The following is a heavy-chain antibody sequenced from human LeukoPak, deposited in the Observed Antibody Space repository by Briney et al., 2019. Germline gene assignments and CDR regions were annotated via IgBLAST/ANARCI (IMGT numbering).Heavy chain of an antibody. CDR2: INPSGGST. CDR3: ARDGSPDIVVVPAAPRRGGMDV. Sequence: ASVKVSCKASGYTFTNYYMHWVRQAPGQGLEWMGTINPSGGSTSYAQKFQGRVTMTRDTSISTAYMELSRLRSDDTAVYYCARDGSPDIVVVPAAPRRGGMDVWGQGTTVTVSS. J-gene: IGHJ6*02. D-gene: IGHD2-2*01. V-gene: IGHV1-46*01. CDR1: GYTFTNYY.